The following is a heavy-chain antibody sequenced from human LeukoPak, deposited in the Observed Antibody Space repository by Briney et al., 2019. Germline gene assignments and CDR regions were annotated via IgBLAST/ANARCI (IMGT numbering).Heavy chain of an antibody. CDR2: IYYSGGS. D-gene: IGHD3-10*02. J-gene: IGHJ6*02. V-gene: IGHV4-30-4*01. CDR3: ARLMFEGMDV. Sequence: SQTLSLTCTVSGGSISSGDYYWSWIRRPPGKGLEWIGYIYYSGGSYYNPSLKSRVTISVDTSKNQFSLKLSSVTAADTAVYYCARLMFEGMDVWGQGTTVTVSS. CDR1: GGSISSGDYY.